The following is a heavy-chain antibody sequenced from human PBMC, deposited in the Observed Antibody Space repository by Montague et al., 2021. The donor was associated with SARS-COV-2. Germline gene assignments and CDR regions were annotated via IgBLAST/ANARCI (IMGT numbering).Heavy chain of an antibody. Sequence: SETLSLTCTVSGVVELRRKSAEHTSEPQSLAEFVCRLRHERKTNYNPSLKSRVTISVDTAKNQFSLKLTSVNVADTAVYYCTRGAPGYWGQGTLVTVSS. J-gene: IGHJ4*02. V-gene: IGHV4-34*01. CDR1: GVVELRRK. CDR2: RHERKT. CDR3: TRGAPGY.